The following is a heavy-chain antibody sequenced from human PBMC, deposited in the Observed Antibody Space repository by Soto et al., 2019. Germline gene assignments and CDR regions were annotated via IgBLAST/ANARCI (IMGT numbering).Heavy chain of an antibody. V-gene: IGHV6-1*01. CDR2: TYYRSKWYS. J-gene: IGHJ4*02. Sequence: SQTLSLTCAISGDSVSSNSAAWNWIRQSPSRGLEWLGRTYYRSKWYSDYAVSVKSRITINPDTSKNQFSLQLNSVTPEGTAVYYCTQAAGYISTWFFDSWAQGTLVTVSS. CDR1: GDSVSSNSAA. D-gene: IGHD6-13*01. CDR3: TQAAGYISTWFFDS.